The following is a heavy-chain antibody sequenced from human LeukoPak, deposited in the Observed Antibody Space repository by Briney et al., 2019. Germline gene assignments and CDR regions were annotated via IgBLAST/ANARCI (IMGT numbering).Heavy chain of an antibody. CDR1: GFTFNDYG. J-gene: IGHJ4*02. Sequence: GGSLRLSCAASGFTFNDYGMSWVRQAPGKGLEWVSGIIWNGGRTGYADSMKGRFIISRDNAKNSLYLQMNSLRAEDTALDYCARNFGGGDSSGPYYWGQGNLVTVSS. D-gene: IGHD3-22*01. CDR3: ARNFGGGDSSGPYY. CDR2: IIWNGGRT. V-gene: IGHV3-20*04.